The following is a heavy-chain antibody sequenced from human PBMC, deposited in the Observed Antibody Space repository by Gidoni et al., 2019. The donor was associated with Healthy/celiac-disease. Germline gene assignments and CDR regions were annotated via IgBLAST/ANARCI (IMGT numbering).Heavy chain of an antibody. Sequence: QVQLVQSGAEVTKPGSSVKVSCKASGGTFSSYAISWVRQAPGQGLEWMGRIIPILGIANYAQKFQGRVTITADKSTSTAYMELSSLRSEDTAVYYCARGVAAHNWFDPWGQGTLVTVSS. CDR1: GGTFSSYA. D-gene: IGHD6-6*01. CDR2: IIPILGIA. V-gene: IGHV1-69*04. J-gene: IGHJ5*02. CDR3: ARGVAAHNWFDP.